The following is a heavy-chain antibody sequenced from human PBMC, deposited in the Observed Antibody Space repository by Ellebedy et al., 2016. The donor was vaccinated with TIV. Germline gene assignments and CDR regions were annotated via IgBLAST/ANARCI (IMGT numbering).Heavy chain of an antibody. J-gene: IGHJ4*02. CDR1: GFTVSSNY. CDR3: AKGQANGDYYGSGSYDY. Sequence: GGSLRLXCAASGFTVSSNYMSWVRQAPGKGLEWVSAISGSGGSTYYADSVKGRFTISRDNSKNTLYLQMNSLRAEDTAVYYCAKGQANGDYYGSGSYDYWGQGTLVTVSS. CDR2: ISGSGGST. D-gene: IGHD3-10*01. V-gene: IGHV3-23*01.